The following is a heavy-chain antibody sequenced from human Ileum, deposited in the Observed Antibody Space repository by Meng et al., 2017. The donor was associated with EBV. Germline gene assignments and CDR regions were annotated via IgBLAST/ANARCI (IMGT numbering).Heavy chain of an antibody. V-gene: IGHV2-5*01. CDR1: GFSLTSSGVG. D-gene: IGHD6-6*01. CDR3: ARRPGSPSSRFDY. CDR2: IYWNDDK. Sequence: QLPLQESRSTLVKPTQTLTLTCSFSGFSLTSSGVGVGWIRQPPGKALEWLALIYWNDDKRYSPSLKSRLTVTRDTSKNQVVLTLTNVDPVDTATYYCARRPGSPSSRFDYWGQGTLVTVSS. J-gene: IGHJ4*02.